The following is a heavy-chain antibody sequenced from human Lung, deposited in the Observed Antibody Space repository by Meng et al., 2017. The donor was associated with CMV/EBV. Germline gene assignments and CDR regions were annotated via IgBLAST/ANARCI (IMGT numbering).Heavy chain of an antibody. CDR1: GGSVSSGGYY. J-gene: IGHJ5*02. D-gene: IGHD2-15*01. Sequence: LRLXCTVPGGSVSSGGYYWSWFRQHPGKGLEWLGYMFYSENTYYNPSLKSRLTISVDTSKNQFSLKMTYVTAADTAIYYCARGLYKHELPTNWFDPWGQGTRVXVST. CDR2: MFYSENT. V-gene: IGHV4-31*03. CDR3: ARGLYKHELPTNWFDP.